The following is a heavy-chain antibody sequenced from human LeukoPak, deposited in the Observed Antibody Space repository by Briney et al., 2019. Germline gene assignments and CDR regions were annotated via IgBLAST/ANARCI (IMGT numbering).Heavy chain of an antibody. Sequence: SGGSLRLSCAASGFTFSNAWMNWVRQAPGEGLEWVGRIKSKTDGGTSDYAAPVKDRFTISRDDSKNTLYLQMNSLKTEDTAVYYCTTAYSHYYYGMDVWGQGTTVTVSS. CDR2: IKSKTDGGTS. V-gene: IGHV3-15*07. D-gene: IGHD2-15*01. CDR3: TTAYSHYYYGMDV. CDR1: GFTFSNAW. J-gene: IGHJ6*02.